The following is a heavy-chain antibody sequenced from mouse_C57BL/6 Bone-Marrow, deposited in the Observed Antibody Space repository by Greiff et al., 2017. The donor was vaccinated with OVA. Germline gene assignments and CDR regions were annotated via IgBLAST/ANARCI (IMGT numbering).Heavy chain of an antibody. CDR3: ARDDYTYAMDY. Sequence: DVHLVESGGGLVKPGGSLKLSCAASGFTFSSYAMSWVRQTPEKRLEWVATISDGGSYTYYPDNVKGRFTISRDNAKNNLYLQMSHLKSEDTAMYYGARDDYTYAMDYWGQGTSVTVSA. CDR2: ISDGGSYT. CDR1: GFTFSSYA. V-gene: IGHV5-4*01. D-gene: IGHD2-12*01. J-gene: IGHJ4*01.